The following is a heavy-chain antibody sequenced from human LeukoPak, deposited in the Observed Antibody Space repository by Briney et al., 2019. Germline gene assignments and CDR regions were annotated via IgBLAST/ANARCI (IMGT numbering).Heavy chain of an antibody. CDR2: IKSKSERGTT. J-gene: IGHJ4*02. Sequence: GGSLRLSCAASGFTFSNGWMSWVRQAPGKGLEWVGRIKSKSERGTTDYAAPVKGRFTISRDGSTNKVYLHMNSLKNEDTDVYFCTSNLYCSTSSCYTLDNWGQGTLVGVSP. CDR3: TSNLYCSTSSCYTLDN. CDR1: GFTFSNGW. D-gene: IGHD2-2*02. V-gene: IGHV3-15*01.